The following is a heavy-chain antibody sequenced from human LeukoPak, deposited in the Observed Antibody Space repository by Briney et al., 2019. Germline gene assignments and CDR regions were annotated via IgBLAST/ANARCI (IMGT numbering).Heavy chain of an antibody. CDR3: TRVVGATLDY. Sequence: GGSLRLSCAASGFTFSSYEMNWVRQAPGKGLEWVSYISSSGSTIYYADSVKGRFTISRGNAKNSLYLQMSSLRAEDTAVYYCTRVVGATLDYWGQGTLVTVSS. CDR1: GFTFSSYE. V-gene: IGHV3-48*03. D-gene: IGHD1-26*01. CDR2: ISSSGSTI. J-gene: IGHJ4*02.